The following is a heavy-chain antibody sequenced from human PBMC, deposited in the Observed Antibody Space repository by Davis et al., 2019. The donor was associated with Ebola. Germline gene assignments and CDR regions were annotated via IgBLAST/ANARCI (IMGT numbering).Heavy chain of an antibody. V-gene: IGHV4-38-2*02. D-gene: IGHD3-3*01. Sequence: MPSETLSLTCTDSGYSISSGYYWGWIRQPPGKGLEWIGSIYHSGSTYYNPSLKSRVTISVDTSKNQFSLKLSSVTAADTAVYYCARHRTIFGVVIHYWYFDLWGRGTLVTVSS. CDR2: IYHSGST. CDR3: ARHRTIFGVVIHYWYFDL. CDR1: GYSISSGYY. J-gene: IGHJ2*01.